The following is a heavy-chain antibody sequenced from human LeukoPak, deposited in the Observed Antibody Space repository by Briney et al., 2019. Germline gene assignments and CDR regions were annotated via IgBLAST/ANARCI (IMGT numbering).Heavy chain of an antibody. V-gene: IGHV4-34*01. Sequence: SATLALTWAVCGGSFSGYYWSGSRQPPGKGLEWSGEINHSGSTNCNPSLKSRVTISVDTSKNQFSLKLSTVTAADTAVYYCASDRAAAQHQKYYYYYTDVWGKGTTVTVSS. D-gene: IGHD6-13*01. CDR1: GGSFSGYY. CDR2: INHSGST. J-gene: IGHJ6*03. CDR3: ASDRAAAQHQKYYYYYTDV.